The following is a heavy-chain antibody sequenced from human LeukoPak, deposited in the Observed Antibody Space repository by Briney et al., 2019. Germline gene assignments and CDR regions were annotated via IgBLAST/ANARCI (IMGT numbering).Heavy chain of an antibody. Sequence: GGSLRLSCEASGFTFQSFDMTWIRQAPGKGLERVSLITGSGSHTFYAASVRGRFTVSRDNSKNTMFLQMNALRDEDTATYYCARRKFFRMGKKKEPNWFDSWGQGTLVTVSS. CDR1: GFTFQSFD. CDR3: ARRKFFRMGKKKEPNWFDS. V-gene: IGHV3-23*01. D-gene: IGHD1-14*01. CDR2: ITGSGSHT. J-gene: IGHJ5*01.